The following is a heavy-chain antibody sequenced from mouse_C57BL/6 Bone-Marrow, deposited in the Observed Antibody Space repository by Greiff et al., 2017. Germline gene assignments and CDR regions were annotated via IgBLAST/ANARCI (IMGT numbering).Heavy chain of an antibody. Sequence: EVTLVESGGGLVKPGGSLKLSCAASGFTFSDYGMHWVRQAPEKGLEWVAYISSGSSTIYYADTVKGRFTIPRDNAKNTLFLQMTSLWSEDTAMYYCARPYYGSRYGYFDVWGTGTTVTVSS. J-gene: IGHJ1*03. CDR1: GFTFSDYG. D-gene: IGHD1-1*01. CDR2: ISSGSSTI. V-gene: IGHV5-17*01. CDR3: ARPYYGSRYGYFDV.